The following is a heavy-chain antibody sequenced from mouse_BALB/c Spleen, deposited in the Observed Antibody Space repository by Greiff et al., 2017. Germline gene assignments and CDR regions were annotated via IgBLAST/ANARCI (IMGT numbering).Heavy chain of an antibody. Sequence: VHVKQSGTVLARPGASVKMSCKASGYSFTSYWMHWVKQRPGQGLEWIGAIYPGNSDTSYNQKFKGKAKLTAVTSASTAYMELSSLTNEDSAVYYCTRSDYYGSSYHAYWGQGTLVTVSA. V-gene: IGHV1-5*01. CDR2: IYPGNSDT. D-gene: IGHD1-1*01. CDR1: GYSFTSYW. CDR3: TRSDYYGSSYHAY. J-gene: IGHJ3*01.